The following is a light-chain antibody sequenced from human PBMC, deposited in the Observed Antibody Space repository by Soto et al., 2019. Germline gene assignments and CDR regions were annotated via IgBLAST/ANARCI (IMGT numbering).Light chain of an antibody. CDR2: DVS. CDR1: SSDVGGYNY. V-gene: IGLV2-14*01. J-gene: IGLJ2*01. CDR3: SSYTSSSTRHVV. Sequence: QSALTQPASVSGSPGQSITISCTGTSSDVGGYNYVSWYQQHPGKAPKLMIYDVSNRPSGVSNRFSGSKSGNTASLTISGLQAEDEAEYYGSSYTSSSTRHVVFGGGTKLTVL.